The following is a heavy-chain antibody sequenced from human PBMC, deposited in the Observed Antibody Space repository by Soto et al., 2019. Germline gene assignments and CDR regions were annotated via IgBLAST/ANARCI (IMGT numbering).Heavy chain of an antibody. D-gene: IGHD2-15*01. CDR2: ISGSGEST. J-gene: IGHJ6*02. CDR1: GFTFTDYA. CDR3: AKDFGDIVVVVLAPYGMDV. Sequence: GGSLRLSCAASGFTFTDYAMNWVRQAPGKGLDWVSVISGSGESTYYADSVKGRFTISRDNSKNTLYLQMNSLRAEDTAVYFCAKDFGDIVVVVLAPYGMDVWGLGTTVTVSS. V-gene: IGHV3-23*01.